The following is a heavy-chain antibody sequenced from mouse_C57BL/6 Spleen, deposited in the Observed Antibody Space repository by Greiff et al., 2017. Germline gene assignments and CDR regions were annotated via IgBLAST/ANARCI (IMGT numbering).Heavy chain of an antibody. CDR3: ARYHCYGSSGNFDG. V-gene: IGHV3-8*01. D-gene: IGHD1-1*01. J-gene: IGHJ1*03. CDR1: DYSIPSDY. Sequence: EVQLQQSGRGLAKPSQTLSLTCSFTDYSIPSDYWTWIRKSPGNKLEYMGYISYSGSTYYNPSLKSRISITRDTSKNQYYLQLNSVTTEDTATYYCARYHCYGSSGNFDGWGTATTVTVSS. CDR2: ISYSGST.